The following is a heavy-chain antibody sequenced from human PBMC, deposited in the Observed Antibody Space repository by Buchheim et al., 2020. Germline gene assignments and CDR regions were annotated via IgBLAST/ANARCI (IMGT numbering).Heavy chain of an antibody. CDR3: ARAGRERGPYYYDSSGARHFDY. D-gene: IGHD3-22*01. Sequence: QVQLVQSGAEVKKPGASVKVSCKASGYTFTGYYMHWVRQAPGQGLEWMGWINPNSGGTNYAQKFQGRVTMTRDTSISTAYLELSRVRSDETAVYYCARAGRERGPYYYDSSGARHFDYGGQGTL. V-gene: IGHV1-2*02. CDR1: GYTFTGYY. J-gene: IGHJ4*02. CDR2: INPNSGGT.